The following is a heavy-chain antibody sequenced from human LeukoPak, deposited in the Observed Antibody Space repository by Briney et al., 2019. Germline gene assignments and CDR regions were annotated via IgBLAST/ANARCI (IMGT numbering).Heavy chain of an antibody. V-gene: IGHV4-34*01. J-gene: IGHJ4*02. D-gene: IGHD3-3*01. CDR3: ARQDYDFWSGSYYFDY. CDR2: INHSGST. CDR1: GGSFSGYY. Sequence: SETLSLTCAVYGGSFSGYYWSWIRQPPGKGLEWIGEINHSGSTNYNPSLKSRVTISVDTSKNQFSLKLSSVTAADTAVYYCARQDYDFWSGSYYFDYWGQGTLVTVSS.